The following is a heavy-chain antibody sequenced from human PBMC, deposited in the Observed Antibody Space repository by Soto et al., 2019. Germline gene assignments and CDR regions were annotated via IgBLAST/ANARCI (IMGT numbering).Heavy chain of an antibody. D-gene: IGHD1-26*01. CDR3: ATYSGSYRGFDY. CDR2: FDPEDGET. J-gene: IGHJ4*02. CDR1: GYTLTELS. V-gene: IGHV1-24*01. Sequence: ASVKVSCKVSGYTLTELSMHWVRQAPGKGLEWMGGFDPEDGETIYAQKFQGRVTMTEDTSTDTAYMGLSSLRSEDTAVYYCATYSGSYRGFDYWGQGTLVTVSS.